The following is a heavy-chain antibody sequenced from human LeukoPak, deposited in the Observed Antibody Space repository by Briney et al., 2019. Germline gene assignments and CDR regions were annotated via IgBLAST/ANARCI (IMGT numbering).Heavy chain of an antibody. D-gene: IGHD3-22*01. CDR2: ISGSGGST. CDR3: AKAKGRAGSSGYYLKS. Sequence: GGSLRLSCAASGFTFSSYAMSWVRQAPGKGLEWVSAISGSGGSTYYADSVKGRFTISRDNSKNTLYLQMNSLRAEDTAVYYCAKAKGRAGSSGYYLKSWGQGTLVTVSS. CDR1: GFTFSSYA. V-gene: IGHV3-23*01. J-gene: IGHJ5*02.